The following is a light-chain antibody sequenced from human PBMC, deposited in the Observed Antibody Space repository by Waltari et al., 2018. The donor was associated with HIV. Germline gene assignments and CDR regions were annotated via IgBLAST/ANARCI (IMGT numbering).Light chain of an antibody. CDR2: KAS. J-gene: IGKJ1*01. V-gene: IGKV1-5*03. CDR3: QEYDTQYHK. CDR1: QSIHMW. Sequence: DIQMTQSPSILSASVGDRVTITCRASQSIHMWLAWYQQKSGKAPNVLIYKASTLVSGVPSRFSGSGSGTEFTLTITSLQHDDFATYYCQEYDTQYHKFGQGTKV.